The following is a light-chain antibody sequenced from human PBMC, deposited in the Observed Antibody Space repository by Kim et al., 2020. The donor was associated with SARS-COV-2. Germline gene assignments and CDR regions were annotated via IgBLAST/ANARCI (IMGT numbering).Light chain of an antibody. Sequence: EIVLTQSPHSLSLSPGERATLSCRPSQTVGSTFLAWYQQKPGQAPRLLIYGASSRATGIPDRFSGSGSGTDYTLTISRLEAEDFAVYYCQQDAFSPVTFGQGTKLEI. CDR2: GAS. J-gene: IGKJ1*01. CDR3: QQDAFSPVT. V-gene: IGKV3-20*01. CDR1: QTVGSTF.